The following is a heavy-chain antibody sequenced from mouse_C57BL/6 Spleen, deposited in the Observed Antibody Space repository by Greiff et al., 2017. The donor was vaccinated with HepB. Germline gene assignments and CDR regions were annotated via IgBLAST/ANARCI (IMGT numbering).Heavy chain of an antibody. V-gene: IGHV1-15*01. D-gene: IGHD2-4*01. J-gene: IGHJ3*01. CDR2: IDPETGGT. CDR1: GYTFTDYE. CDR3: TRGVYYDYKGFAY. Sequence: QVHVKQSGAELVRPGASVTLSCKASGYTFTDYEMHWVKQTPVHGLEWIGAIDPETGGTAYNQKFKGKAILTADKSSSTAYMELRSLTSEDSAVYYCTRGVYYDYKGFAYWGQGTLVTVSA.